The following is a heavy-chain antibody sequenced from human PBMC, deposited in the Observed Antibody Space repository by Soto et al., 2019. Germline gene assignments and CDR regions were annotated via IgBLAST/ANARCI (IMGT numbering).Heavy chain of an antibody. Sequence: GGSLRLSCAASGFTFSSYAMSWVRQAPGKGLEWVSAISGSGGSTYYADSVKGRFTISRDNSKNTLYLQMNSLRAEDTAVYYCANTASSITMIVVVTNAPYFDYWGQGTLVTVSS. D-gene: IGHD3-22*01. V-gene: IGHV3-23*01. CDR2: ISGSGGST. J-gene: IGHJ4*01. CDR3: ANTASSITMIVVVTNAPYFDY. CDR1: GFTFSSYA.